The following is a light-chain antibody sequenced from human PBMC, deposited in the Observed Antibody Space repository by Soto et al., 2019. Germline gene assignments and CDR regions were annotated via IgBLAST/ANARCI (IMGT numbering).Light chain of an antibody. Sequence: QSVLTQPPSVSGAPGQRVTISCTGSSSNIGAGYDVHWFQQLPGTAPKLLIYTNANRPSGVPDRFSGSKSATSASLAITGLQAEDEAEYYCASWDDSLNGHVFGTGTKVTV. V-gene: IGLV1-40*01. CDR1: SSNIGAGYD. CDR2: TNA. J-gene: IGLJ1*01. CDR3: ASWDDSLNGHV.